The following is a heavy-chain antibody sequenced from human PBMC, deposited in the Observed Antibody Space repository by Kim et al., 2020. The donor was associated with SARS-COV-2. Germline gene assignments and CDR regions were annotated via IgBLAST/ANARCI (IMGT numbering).Heavy chain of an antibody. CDR2: IKSKTDGGTT. Sequence: GGSLRLSCAASGFTFSNAWMSWVRHAPGKGLEWVGRIKSKTDGGTTDYAAPVKGRFTIARDDSKNTLYLQMNSLKTEDTAVYYCTTGAVLRYFDWLSPDWYLDLWGRSTLVSVPS. CDR3: TTGAVLRYFDWLSPDWYLDL. V-gene: IGHV3-15*01. D-gene: IGHD3-9*01. J-gene: IGHJ2*01. CDR1: GFTFSNAW.